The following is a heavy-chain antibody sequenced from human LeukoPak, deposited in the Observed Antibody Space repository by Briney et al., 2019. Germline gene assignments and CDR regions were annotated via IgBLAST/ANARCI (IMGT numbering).Heavy chain of an antibody. J-gene: IGHJ4*02. V-gene: IGHV3-30*18. CDR1: GFTFNNYG. D-gene: IGHD1-26*01. CDR2: ISHDGSNK. CDR3: AKWLYSGKYWTGKDYFDY. Sequence: GGSLRLSCAASGFTFNNYGMHWVRQAPGKGLEWVAVISHDGSNKYYADSVKGRFTISRDNSKNTLYLQMDSLRVEDTAVYYCAKWLYSGKYWTGKDYFDYWGQGTLVTVFS.